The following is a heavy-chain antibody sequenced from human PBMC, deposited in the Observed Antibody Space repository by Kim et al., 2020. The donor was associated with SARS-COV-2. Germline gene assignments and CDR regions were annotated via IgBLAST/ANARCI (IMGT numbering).Heavy chain of an antibody. V-gene: IGHV4-34*01. CDR2: INHSGST. J-gene: IGHJ4*02. CDR3: ARVRVAAINY. Sequence: SETLSLTCAVYGGSFSGYYWSWIRQPPGKGLEWIGEINHSGSTNYNPSLKSRVTISVDTSKNQFSLKLSSVTAADTAVYYCARVRVAAINYWGQGTLVTV. D-gene: IGHD2-15*01. CDR1: GGSFSGYY.